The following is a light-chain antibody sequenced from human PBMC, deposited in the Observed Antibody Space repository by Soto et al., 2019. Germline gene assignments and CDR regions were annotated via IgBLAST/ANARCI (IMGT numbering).Light chain of an antibody. J-gene: IGLJ2*01. Sequence: QSVLTQPPSVSGAPGQRVTISCTGSSSNIGAGYDVHWYQQLPGTAPKLLIYGNSNRPSGVPDRFSGSKSGTSASLAITGLQAEDEADYYCQSYDSSLSGPLFGGGTKLTDL. V-gene: IGLV1-40*01. CDR1: SSNIGAGYD. CDR2: GNS. CDR3: QSYDSSLSGPL.